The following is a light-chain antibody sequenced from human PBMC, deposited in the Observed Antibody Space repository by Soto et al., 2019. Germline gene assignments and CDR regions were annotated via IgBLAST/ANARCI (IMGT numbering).Light chain of an antibody. V-gene: IGKV1-5*01. CDR3: QQFNSSPWT. Sequence: DIQMTQSPSILSASVGDRVTNTCRASQSISSWLAWYQQKPGKAPNLLIHDASTLESGVPLRFSGSGSGTEFTLTISNLQPDDFATYYCQQFNSSPWTFGQGTKVDIK. J-gene: IGKJ1*01. CDR2: DAS. CDR1: QSISSW.